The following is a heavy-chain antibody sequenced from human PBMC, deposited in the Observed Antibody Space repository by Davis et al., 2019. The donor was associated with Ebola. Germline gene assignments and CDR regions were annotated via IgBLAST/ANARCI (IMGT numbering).Heavy chain of an antibody. Sequence: GESLKISCAASGFTFSSYGMHWVRQAPGKGLEWVAVISYDGSNKYYADSAKGRFTISRDNSKNTLYLQMNSLRAEDTAVYYCARDAALADSHYFDSWGQGTLVTVSS. D-gene: IGHD6-19*01. CDR1: GFTFSSYG. V-gene: IGHV3-30*03. CDR2: ISYDGSNK. J-gene: IGHJ4*02. CDR3: ARDAALADSHYFDS.